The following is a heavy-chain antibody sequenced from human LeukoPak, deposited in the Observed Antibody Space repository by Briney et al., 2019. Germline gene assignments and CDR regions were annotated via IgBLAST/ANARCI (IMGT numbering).Heavy chain of an antibody. CDR2: IIPIFGTA. Sequence: ASVKVSCKASGGTFGSYAISWVRQAPGQGLEWMGGIIPIFGTANYAQKFQGRVTITADKSTSTAYMELSSLRSEDTAVYYCARDEGTWIQLSGWFDPWGQGTLVTVSS. D-gene: IGHD5-18*01. V-gene: IGHV1-69*06. CDR1: GGTFGSYA. J-gene: IGHJ5*02. CDR3: ARDEGTWIQLSGWFDP.